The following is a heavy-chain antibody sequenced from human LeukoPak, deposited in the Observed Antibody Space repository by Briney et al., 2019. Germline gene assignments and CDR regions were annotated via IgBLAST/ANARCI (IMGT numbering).Heavy chain of an antibody. J-gene: IGHJ4*02. CDR1: GNSLSSAYY. Sequence: SQTLSLTRAVSGNSLSSAYYWGWIRQTPGKGLEWIGSIYHSGSTYYNPSLKSRVTISVDTSKKQFSLNLRSVTAADTAVYYCAGQYDSSAYYFYWGQGTLVTVSS. D-gene: IGHD3-22*01. CDR3: AGQYDSSAYYFY. CDR2: IYHSGST. V-gene: IGHV4-38-2*01.